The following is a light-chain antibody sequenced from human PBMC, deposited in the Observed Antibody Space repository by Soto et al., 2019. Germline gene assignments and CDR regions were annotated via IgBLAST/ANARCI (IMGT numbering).Light chain of an antibody. CDR1: SSNIGAGYD. V-gene: IGLV1-40*01. CDR3: QSYDSSLSGSGV. CDR2: GNS. Sequence: QAVVTQPPPVSGAPGQRVTISCTGSSSNIGAGYDVHWYQQLPGTAPKLLIYGNSNRPSGVPDRFSGSKSGTSASLAITGLQAEDEADYYCQSYDSSLSGSGVFGGGTQLTVL. J-gene: IGLJ3*02.